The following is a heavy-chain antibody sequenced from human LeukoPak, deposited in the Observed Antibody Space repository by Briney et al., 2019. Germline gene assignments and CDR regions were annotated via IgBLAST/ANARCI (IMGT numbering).Heavy chain of an antibody. CDR2: MNPNSGNT. CDR3: ARGRVADYVCGSYRYFDY. CDR1: GYTFTSYD. J-gene: IGHJ4*02. V-gene: IGHV1-8*03. Sequence: GASVKVSCKASGYTFTSYDINWVRQATGQGLEWMGWMNPNSGNTGYAQKFQGRVTITRNTSISTAYMELSSLRSEDTAVYYCARGRVADYVCGSYRYFDYWGQGTLVTVSS. D-gene: IGHD3-16*02.